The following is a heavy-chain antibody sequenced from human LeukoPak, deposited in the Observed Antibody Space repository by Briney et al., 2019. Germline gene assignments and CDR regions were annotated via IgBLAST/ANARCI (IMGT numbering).Heavy chain of an antibody. CDR3: ATWGYCSSTSCYTYYYYMDV. J-gene: IGHJ6*03. CDR1: GGSISSYY. CDR2: IYTSGST. V-gene: IGHV4-4*07. Sequence: SETLSLTCTVSGGSISSYYWSWIRQPAGKGLVWIGRIYTSGSTNYNPSLKSRVTISVDKSKNQFSLKLSSVTAADTAVYYCATWGYCSSTSCYTYYYYMDVWGKGTTVTVSS. D-gene: IGHD2-2*02.